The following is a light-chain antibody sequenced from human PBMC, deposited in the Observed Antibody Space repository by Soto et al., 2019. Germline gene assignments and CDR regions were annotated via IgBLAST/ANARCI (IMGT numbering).Light chain of an antibody. Sequence: QSVLTQPPSASGTPGQTVTISCSGSSFNIGFNYVYWYQQLPGMAPKLLIHSNDERPSGVPDRFSGSKSGTSASLAIGGLRSEDEAEYYCAAWDDSLRGGVFGTGTKLTVL. CDR3: AAWDDSLRGGV. CDR2: SND. V-gene: IGLV1-47*02. CDR1: SFNIGFNY. J-gene: IGLJ1*01.